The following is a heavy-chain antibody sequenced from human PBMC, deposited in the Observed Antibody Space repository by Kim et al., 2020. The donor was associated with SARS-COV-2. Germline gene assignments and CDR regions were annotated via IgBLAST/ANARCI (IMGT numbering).Heavy chain of an antibody. CDR2: INPNSGGT. Sequence: ASVKVSCKASGYTFTGYYMHWVRQAPGQGLEWMGRINPNSGGTNYAQKFQGRVTMTRDTSISTAYMELSRLRSDDTAVYYCARDRNTIFGVVFIPDRYAMDVWGQGTTVTVPS. CDR3: ARDRNTIFGVVFIPDRYAMDV. J-gene: IGHJ6*02. CDR1: GYTFTGYY. D-gene: IGHD3-3*01. V-gene: IGHV1-2*06.